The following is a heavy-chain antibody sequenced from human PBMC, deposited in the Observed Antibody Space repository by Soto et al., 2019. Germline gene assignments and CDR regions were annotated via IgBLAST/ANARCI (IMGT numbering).Heavy chain of an antibody. D-gene: IGHD6-19*01. V-gene: IGHV3-64D*08. CDR3: VKGGWKQWLVSDAFDI. CDR2: ISSNGGST. CDR1: GFTFSSYA. J-gene: IGHJ3*02. Sequence: GGSLRLSCSASGFTFSSYAMHWVRQAPGKGLEYVSAISSNGGSTYYADSVKGRFTISRDNSKNTLYLQMSSLRAEDTAVYYCVKGGWKQWLVSDAFDIWGQGTMVTVSS.